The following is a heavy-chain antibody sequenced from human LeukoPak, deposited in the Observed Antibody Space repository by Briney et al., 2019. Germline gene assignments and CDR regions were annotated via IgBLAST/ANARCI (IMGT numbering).Heavy chain of an antibody. D-gene: IGHD5-18*01. CDR3: ATADTDPHPSDAFDI. CDR2: FDPEDGET. CDR1: GYTLTELS. J-gene: IGHJ3*02. Sequence: ASVKVSCKVSGYTLTELSMHWVRQAPGKGLEWMGGFDPEDGETIYAQKFQGRVTMTEDTSTDTAYMELSSLRSEDTAVYYCATADTDPHPSDAFDIWGQGTMVTVSS. V-gene: IGHV1-24*01.